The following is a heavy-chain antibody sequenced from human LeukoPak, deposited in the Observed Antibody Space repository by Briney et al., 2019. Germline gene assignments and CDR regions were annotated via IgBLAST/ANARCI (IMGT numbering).Heavy chain of an antibody. D-gene: IGHD3-22*01. CDR2: INRDGSTT. CDR1: GFTFSSYW. J-gene: IGHJ4*02. V-gene: IGHV3-74*03. Sequence: GGSLRLSCAASGFTFSSYWMHWVRHAPGEGLVWVSRINRDGSTTTDADSVKGRFAISRDNAKNTLYLQMDSLRAEDTAVYHCARGLYESSGHTLGLCGQGTLVTVSS. CDR3: ARGLYESSGHTLGL.